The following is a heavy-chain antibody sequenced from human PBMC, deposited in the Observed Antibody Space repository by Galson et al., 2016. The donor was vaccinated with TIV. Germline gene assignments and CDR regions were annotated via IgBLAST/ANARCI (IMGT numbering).Heavy chain of an antibody. CDR3: ARLEDASVYGNFVSYFDF. V-gene: IGHV4-59*01. CDR2: IYHSGST. J-gene: IGHJ4*02. CDR1: GDSITSSY. D-gene: IGHD4-17*01. Sequence: LSLTCTVSGDSITSSYWSWIRQPPGKGLEWIGYIYHSGSTDYNPSLKSRVTISVDTSKNQFSLKLNSVTAADTAVYYCARLEDASVYGNFVSYFDFWGQGTLVIVSS.